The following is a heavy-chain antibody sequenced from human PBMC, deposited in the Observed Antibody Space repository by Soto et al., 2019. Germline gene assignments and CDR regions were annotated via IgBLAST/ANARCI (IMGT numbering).Heavy chain of an antibody. CDR2: IIPIFGTA. Sequence: QVQLVQSGAEVQKPGSSVKVSCKASVGTFSSYAISWVRQAPGQGLEWMGGIIPIFGTANYAQKFQSRVTIPADTSTSTAYMELSSLRSEDTAVYYCTTVTRGVADYWGQGTLVTVSS. V-gene: IGHV1-69*06. D-gene: IGHD4-17*01. CDR3: TTVTRGVADY. CDR1: VGTFSSYA. J-gene: IGHJ4*02.